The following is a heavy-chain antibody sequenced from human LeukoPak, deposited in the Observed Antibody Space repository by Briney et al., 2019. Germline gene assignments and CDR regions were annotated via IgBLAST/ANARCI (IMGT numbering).Heavy chain of an antibody. Sequence: PSETLSLTCTVSGGSISSYYWSWIRQPPGKGLEWIGYIYYSGSTNYNPSLKSRVTISVDTSKNQFSLNLNSVTAADTAVYYCATDPPYYDKAFDVWGQGTMVTVSS. D-gene: IGHD3-16*01. CDR2: IYYSGST. CDR1: GGSISSYY. J-gene: IGHJ3*01. CDR3: ATDPPYYDKAFDV. V-gene: IGHV4-59*12.